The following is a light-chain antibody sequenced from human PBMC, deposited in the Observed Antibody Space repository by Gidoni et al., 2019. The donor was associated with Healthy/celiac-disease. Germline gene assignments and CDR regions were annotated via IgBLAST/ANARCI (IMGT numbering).Light chain of an antibody. CDR2: IKN. CDR1: SLLSFY. Sequence: SSELTQDPAVSVALGQTVRITCPGDSLLSFYAGWYQQKAGQAPVLIIYIKNNRPSGVPDRFSGSTSGNTASLTITGTQAEDEADYFCYSRDSSGKHLVFGGGTKLTVL. J-gene: IGLJ2*01. V-gene: IGLV3-19*01. CDR3: YSRDSSGKHLV.